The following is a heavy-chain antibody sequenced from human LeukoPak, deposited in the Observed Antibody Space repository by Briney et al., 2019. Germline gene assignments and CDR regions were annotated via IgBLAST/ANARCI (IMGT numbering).Heavy chain of an antibody. V-gene: IGHV4-59*01. D-gene: IGHD4-23*01. CDR2: IYYSGST. CDR3: ARIEDYGGNSVNY. CDR1: GGSIGSYY. J-gene: IGHJ4*02. Sequence: SETLSLTCTVSGGSIGSYYWSWIRQPPGKGLEWIGYIYYSGSTNYNPSLKSRVTISVDTSKNQFSLKLSSVTAADTAVYYCARIEDYGGNSVNYWGQGTLVTASS.